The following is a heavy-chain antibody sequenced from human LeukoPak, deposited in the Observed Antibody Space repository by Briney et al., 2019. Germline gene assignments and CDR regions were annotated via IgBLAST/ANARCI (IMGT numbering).Heavy chain of an antibody. Sequence: GGSLRLSCAGSGFTFSGSWMSWVRQAPGKGLEWVANINQDGSGEYYVDSVKGRFTISRDNAKNSLYLQMNSLRAEDTAVYYCARGWLPLWGQGTLVTVSS. CDR1: GFTFSGSW. D-gene: IGHD5-12*01. V-gene: IGHV3-7*01. CDR2: INQDGSGE. CDR3: ARGWLPL. J-gene: IGHJ4*02.